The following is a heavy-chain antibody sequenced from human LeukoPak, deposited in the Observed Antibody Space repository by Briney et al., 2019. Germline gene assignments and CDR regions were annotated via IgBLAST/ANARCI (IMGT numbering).Heavy chain of an antibody. Sequence: SETLSLTCTVSGGSVSSGSYSWSWIRQPPGKGLEWIGYIYYSGSTNYNPSLKSRVTISVDTSKNQFSLKLSSVTAADTAVYYCGRVYRYSSSWYYFDYWGQGTLVTVSS. V-gene: IGHV4-61*01. CDR2: IYYSGST. CDR3: GRVYRYSSSWYYFDY. D-gene: IGHD6-13*01. CDR1: GGSVSSGSYS. J-gene: IGHJ4*02.